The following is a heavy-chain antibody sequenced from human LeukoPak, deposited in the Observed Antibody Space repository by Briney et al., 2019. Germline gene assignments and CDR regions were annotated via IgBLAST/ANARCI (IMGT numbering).Heavy chain of an antibody. D-gene: IGHD1-26*01. Sequence: GGSLRLSCAASGFTFSSYAMSWVRQAPGKGLEWVSAISGSGGSTYYADSVKGRFTISRDNSKNSLYLQMNSLRAEDTAVYYCARDSGSYLGGAFDIWGQGTMVTVSS. J-gene: IGHJ3*02. CDR1: GFTFSSYA. V-gene: IGHV3-23*01. CDR3: ARDSGSYLGGAFDI. CDR2: ISGSGGST.